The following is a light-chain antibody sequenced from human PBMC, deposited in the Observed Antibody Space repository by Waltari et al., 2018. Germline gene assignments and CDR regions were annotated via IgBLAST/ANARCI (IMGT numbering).Light chain of an antibody. Sequence: IQMNQSPSSLSASVGDTVTITCRASQSISSWLAWYQQKPGRAPKLLIYKASNLLSGVPSRISGSGSGTYFTLTLSSLQPEDFATYYCLQSYSSPYSFGQGTRVEFK. V-gene: IGKV1-12*01. J-gene: IGKJ2*03. CDR3: LQSYSSPYS. CDR1: QSISSW. CDR2: KAS.